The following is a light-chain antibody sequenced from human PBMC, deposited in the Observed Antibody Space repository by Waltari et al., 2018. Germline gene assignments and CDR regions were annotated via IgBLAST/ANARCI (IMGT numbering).Light chain of an antibody. CDR2: MVS. CDR1: ESLVHTDGNTS. J-gene: IGKJ1*01. V-gene: IGKV2-30*02. Sequence: DVVMTQSPLSLPVTLGQPASLSCRSRESLVHTDGNTSLHWFHQRPGQSPRRLIYMVSQRDSGVPDRFSGSGAGTDFTLKISRVEAEDVGIYYCMQSTHWPPWTFGQGTKVEIK. CDR3: MQSTHWPPWT.